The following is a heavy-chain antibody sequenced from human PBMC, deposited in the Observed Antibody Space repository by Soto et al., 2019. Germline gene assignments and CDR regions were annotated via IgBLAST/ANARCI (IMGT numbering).Heavy chain of an antibody. CDR3: ARSPLTGTRGDYTDV. D-gene: IGHD1-20*01. CDR1: GGSISSSSYY. CDR2: IYYSGST. V-gene: IGHV4-39*01. J-gene: IGHJ6*03. Sequence: PSETLSLTCTVSGGSISSSSYYWGWIRQPPGKGLEWIGSIYYSGSTYYNPSLKSRVTISVDTSKNQFSLKLSPVTAADTAVYYCARSPLTGTRGDYTDVWGKGTTVTVSS.